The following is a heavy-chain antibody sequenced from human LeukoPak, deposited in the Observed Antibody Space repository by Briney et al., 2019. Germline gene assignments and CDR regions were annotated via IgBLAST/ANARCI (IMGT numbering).Heavy chain of an antibody. D-gene: IGHD2/OR15-2a*01. J-gene: IGHJ3*02. CDR2: ISQDETKN. CDR1: GFTFNSHW. V-gene: IGHV3-7*01. Sequence: PGGSLRLSCAASGFTFNSHWMALVRQAPGKGLEWVAHISQDETKNYYVDSVKGRFTISRDNGKNSLYLEMSSLRAEDTAVYYCAKYYSRGLDIWGQGTMVTVSS. CDR3: AKYYSRGLDI.